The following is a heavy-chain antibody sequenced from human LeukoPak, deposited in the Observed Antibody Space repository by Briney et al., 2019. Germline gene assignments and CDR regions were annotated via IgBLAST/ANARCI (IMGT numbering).Heavy chain of an antibody. CDR2: ISGDGGST. CDR1: GFIFSGSV. CDR3: MKDGLPRGYTYGYAGY. D-gene: IGHD5-18*01. J-gene: IGHJ4*02. V-gene: IGHV3-64D*06. Sequence: PGGSLRLSCSASGFIFSGSVMQWVRQAPGKGLEYISAISGDGGSTYYADSVKGRSTISRDNSKNTLYLQINSLRTEDTAVFYCMKDGLPRGYTYGYAGYWGQGTLVTVSS.